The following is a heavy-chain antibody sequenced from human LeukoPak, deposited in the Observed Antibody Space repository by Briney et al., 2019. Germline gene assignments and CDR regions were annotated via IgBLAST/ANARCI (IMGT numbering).Heavy chain of an antibody. Sequence: SETLSLTCTVSGGSISSFYWSWIRQPPGKGLEWIGYIYYRGNTQYNPSLKSRATISVDTSKNQFSLRLASVTAADTAVYYCARDLDYGGSSIWYFDLWGRGTLVTVSS. CDR3: ARDLDYGGSSIWYFDL. CDR2: IYYRGNT. J-gene: IGHJ2*01. V-gene: IGHV4-59*01. CDR1: GGSISSFY. D-gene: IGHD4-23*01.